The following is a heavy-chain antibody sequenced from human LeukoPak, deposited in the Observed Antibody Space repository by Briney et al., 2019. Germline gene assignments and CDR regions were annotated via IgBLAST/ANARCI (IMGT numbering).Heavy chain of an antibody. CDR3: ARDRVPMVAVAGSDT. CDR2: INPNSGGT. D-gene: IGHD6-19*01. Sequence: ASPKVSCKASGYTLTGYYMHWVRQAPGQGLEWMGWINPNSGGTNYAQKFQGRVTMTRDASISTAYMELSRLRSDDTAVYYCARDRVPMVAVAGSDTWGQGTLVTVSS. CDR1: GYTLTGYY. J-gene: IGHJ4*02. V-gene: IGHV1-2*02.